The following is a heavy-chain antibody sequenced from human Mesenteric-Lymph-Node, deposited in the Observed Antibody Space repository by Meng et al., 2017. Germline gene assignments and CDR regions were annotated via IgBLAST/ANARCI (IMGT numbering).Heavy chain of an antibody. CDR3: ARQYRGTRSSPDF. CDR1: GLTFSYYW. Sequence: GESPKISCAASGLTFSYYWMTWHRQGPGKGLEWVANIGEDGSAKSYVDSVKGRFTISRDNAKNSMYLQMNSLGAGDTAVYYCARQYRGTRSSPDFWGLGTLVTVSS. CDR2: IGEDGSAK. J-gene: IGHJ4*02. V-gene: IGHV3-7*01. D-gene: IGHD2-2*01.